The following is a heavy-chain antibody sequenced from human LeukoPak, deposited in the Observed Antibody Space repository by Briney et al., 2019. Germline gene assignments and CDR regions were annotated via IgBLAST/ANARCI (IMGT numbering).Heavy chain of an antibody. CDR2: VHLDGRT. V-gene: IGHV4-4*02. D-gene: IGHD3-3*01. CDR3: AREGGFFRPLDY. CDR1: GGSVTSTNW. J-gene: IGHJ4*02. Sequence: SETLSLTCGVSGGSVTSTNWRTWVRQPPGKGLEWIGEVHLDGRTNYNPSLKSRLTMSVDLSENHISLKLTSVTAADTAVYYCAREGGFFRPLDYSGQGTLVTVSS.